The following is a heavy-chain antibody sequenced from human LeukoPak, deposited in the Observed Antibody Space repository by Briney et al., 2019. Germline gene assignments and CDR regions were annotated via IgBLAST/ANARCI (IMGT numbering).Heavy chain of an antibody. CDR3: GKHYSEYYRQ. Sequence: GGSLRLTFAASGFTFSILGMHWVRQAPGKGLEWVAFIPSDETNKYYADSVKGRFTISRDNSRNTLYLQMNSLRVEDTAVYYCGKHYSEYYRQWGQGSLVTVSS. J-gene: IGHJ4*02. V-gene: IGHV3-30*02. CDR1: GFTFSILG. CDR2: IPSDETNK. D-gene: IGHD1-26*01.